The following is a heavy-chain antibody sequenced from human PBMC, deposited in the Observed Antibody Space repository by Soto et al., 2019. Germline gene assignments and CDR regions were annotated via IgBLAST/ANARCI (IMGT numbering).Heavy chain of an antibody. CDR3: ARGLFGQQWLVGFDT. Sequence: QVQLVQSGAEVKKPGSSVKVSCKASGGTFSNYIFSWVRQAPGQGLEWMGGTIPMFATAQYEQKLQGRVTITADESTSTVYMDLTSLRSDDTAVYYCARGLFGQQWLVGFDTWGQGTLVTVSS. D-gene: IGHD6-19*01. V-gene: IGHV1-69*01. J-gene: IGHJ4*02. CDR2: TIPMFATA. CDR1: GGTFSNYI.